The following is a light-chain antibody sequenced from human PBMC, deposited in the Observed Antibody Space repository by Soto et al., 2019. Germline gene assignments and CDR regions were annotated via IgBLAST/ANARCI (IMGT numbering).Light chain of an antibody. J-gene: IGKJ5*01. CDR2: EAS. Sequence: DIQMTQLPSSLSASVADRFTITCQASEDISNYLSWYQQKPGKAPKVLISEASNLETGVPSRFSGSGSGTDFTFTISSLQPDDIATYYCQQYEDLPRTFGQGTRLEIK. CDR3: QQYEDLPRT. CDR1: EDISNY. V-gene: IGKV1-33*01.